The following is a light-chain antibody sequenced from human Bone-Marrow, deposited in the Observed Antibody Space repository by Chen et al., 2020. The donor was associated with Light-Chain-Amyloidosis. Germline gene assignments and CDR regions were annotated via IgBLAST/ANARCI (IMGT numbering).Light chain of an antibody. V-gene: IGLV3-25*03. CDR1: DLPNKY. CDR2: RDT. CDR3: QSADSSGTYEVI. J-gene: IGLJ2*01. Sequence: SYELTQPPSVSVSPGQPARITCSGDDLPNKYAYWYQQKPDQAPVLVIHRDTERPSGISERFSGSSSETTATLTISGVQAEDEADYHCQSADSSGTYEVIFGGGTKLTVL.